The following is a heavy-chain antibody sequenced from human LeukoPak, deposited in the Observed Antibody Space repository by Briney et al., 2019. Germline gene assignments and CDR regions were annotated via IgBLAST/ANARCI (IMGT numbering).Heavy chain of an antibody. J-gene: IGHJ4*02. CDR1: GFTFSSYW. Sequence: GGSLRLSCAASGFTFSSYWMSWVRQAPGKGLEWVANIKQDGSEKYYVDSVKGRFTISRDNAKNSLYLQMNSLRAEDTAVYYCARAKPYSSGWYASNFDYWGQGTLVTVSS. V-gene: IGHV3-7*01. CDR2: IKQDGSEK. D-gene: IGHD6-19*01. CDR3: ARAKPYSSGWYASNFDY.